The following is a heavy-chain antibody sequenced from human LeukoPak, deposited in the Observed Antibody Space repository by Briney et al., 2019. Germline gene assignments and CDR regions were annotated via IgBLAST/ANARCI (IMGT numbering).Heavy chain of an antibody. CDR1: GGSISSYY. Sequence: SETLSLTCTVSGGSISSYYWGWIRQPPGKGLEWIARIYYTGSTYYNPSLKSRVTISVDTSKDQFSLKLTSVTAADTAVYYCARLLGTVTTRGTGKYYFDYWGQGTLVTVSS. J-gene: IGHJ4*02. D-gene: IGHD4-17*01. CDR3: ARLLGTVTTRGTGKYYFDY. V-gene: IGHV4-39*01. CDR2: IYYTGST.